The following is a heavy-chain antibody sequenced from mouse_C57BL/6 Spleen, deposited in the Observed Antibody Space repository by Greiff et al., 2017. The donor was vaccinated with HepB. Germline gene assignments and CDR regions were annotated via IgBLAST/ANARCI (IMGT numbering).Heavy chain of an antibody. D-gene: IGHD2-5*01. V-gene: IGHV1-19*01. CDR1: GYTFTDYY. CDR3: ARSRYSNLFDY. CDR2: INPYNGGT. Sequence: EVQGVESGPVLVKPGASVKMSCKASGYTFTDYYMNWVKQSHGKSLEWIGVINPYNGGTSYNQKFKGKATLTVDKSSSTAYMELNSLTSEDSAVYYCARSRYSNLFDYWGQGTTLTVSS. J-gene: IGHJ2*01.